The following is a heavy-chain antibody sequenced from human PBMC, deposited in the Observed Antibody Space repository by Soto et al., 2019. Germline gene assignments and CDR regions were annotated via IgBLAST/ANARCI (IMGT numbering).Heavy chain of an antibody. V-gene: IGHV3-30*18. D-gene: IGHD2-2*02. CDR3: AKGPYCSSTSCYTAVAVALDY. CDR2: ISYDGSNK. J-gene: IGHJ4*02. Sequence: QVQLVESGGGVVQPGRSLRLSCAASGFTFSSYGMHWVRQAPGKGLEWVAFISYDGSNKYYADSVKGRFTISRDNSKNTLYLQMNSLRAEDTAVYYCAKGPYCSSTSCYTAVAVALDYWGQGTLVTVSS. CDR1: GFTFSSYG.